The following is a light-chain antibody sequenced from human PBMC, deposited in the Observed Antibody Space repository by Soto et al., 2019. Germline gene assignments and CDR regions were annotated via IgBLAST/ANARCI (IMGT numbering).Light chain of an antibody. V-gene: IGKV3-15*01. CDR2: GAS. Sequence: EIVMTQSPATLSVSPGERATLSCRASQSVSNNLAWDQQKPGQAPRLLIHGASTRATGIPARFSGSGSGTEFTLTISSLQSEDFAVYYCQQYNNWPRTFGHGTKVEIK. J-gene: IGKJ1*01. CDR1: QSVSNN. CDR3: QQYNNWPRT.